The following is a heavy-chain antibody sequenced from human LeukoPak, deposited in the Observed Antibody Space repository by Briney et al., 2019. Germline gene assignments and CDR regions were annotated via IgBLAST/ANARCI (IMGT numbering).Heavy chain of an antibody. V-gene: IGHV3-21*01. D-gene: IGHD3-22*01. CDR2: ISSSSSYI. J-gene: IGHJ5*02. CDR3: ARDQQNYYDSSGYNWFDP. Sequence: GGSLRLSCAASGFTFSSYSMNWVRQAPGKGLEWFSSISSSSSYIYYADSVKGRFTISRDNAKNSLYLQMNSLRAEDTAVYYCARDQQNYYDSSGYNWFDPWGQGTLVTVSS. CDR1: GFTFSSYS.